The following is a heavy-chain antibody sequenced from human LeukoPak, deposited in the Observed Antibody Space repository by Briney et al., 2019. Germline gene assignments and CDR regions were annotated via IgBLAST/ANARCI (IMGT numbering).Heavy chain of an antibody. CDR1: GFTFSSYW. D-gene: IGHD6-19*01. V-gene: IGHV3-7*01. CDR3: ARDSSGWIEGHY. J-gene: IGHJ4*02. CDR2: IKPDGSDK. Sequence: GGSLRLSCAASGFTFSSYWMSWVRQAPGKGLEWVANIKPDGSDKYYVDSVKGRFTISRDNAKNSLYLQMNSLRVEDTAVYYCARDSSGWIEGHYWGQGTLVTVSS.